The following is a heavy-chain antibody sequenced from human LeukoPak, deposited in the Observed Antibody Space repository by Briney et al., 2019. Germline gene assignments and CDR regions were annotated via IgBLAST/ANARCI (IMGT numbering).Heavy chain of an antibody. V-gene: IGHV4-39*07. CDR1: GGSISSSSHY. J-gene: IGHJ4*02. CDR2: IHYSGSS. CDR3: ARAFSPGYSSGWYDY. D-gene: IGHD6-19*01. Sequence: SETLSLTCTVSGGSISSSSHYWGWIRQSPGKGLEWIGSIHYSGSSYYNPSLKSRVTMSVDTSKNQFSLKLSSVTAADTAVYYCARAFSPGYSSGWYDYWGQGTLVTVSS.